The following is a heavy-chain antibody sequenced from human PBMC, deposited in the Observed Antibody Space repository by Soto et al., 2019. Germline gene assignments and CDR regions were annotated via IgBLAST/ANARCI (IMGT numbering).Heavy chain of an antibody. CDR2: ITYSGST. CDR3: ARTYVTDVVVVPASKDYMDV. J-gene: IGHJ6*03. D-gene: IGHD2-2*01. V-gene: IGHV4-39*01. Sequence: QLQLQESGPGLVKPSETLSLTCTVSGGSISSSSSSWGWIRQPPGKGLEWLGIITYSGSTYYSPSLKSRDTISVDASKNLFSLKLSSVTAADTAVYYCARTYVTDVVVVPASKDYMDVWGKGTTVTVSS. CDR1: GGSISSSSSS.